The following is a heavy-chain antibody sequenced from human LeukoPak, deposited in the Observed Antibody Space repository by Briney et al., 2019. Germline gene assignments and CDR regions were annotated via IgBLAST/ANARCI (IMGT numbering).Heavy chain of an antibody. D-gene: IGHD4-17*01. V-gene: IGHV4-39*01. CDR3: ARHMTTGPYDY. Sequence: TSETLSLTCTVSGGSISSSSYYWGWIRQPPGKGLEWIGSIYYSGSTYYNPSLKSRVTISVDTSKNQFSLKLSSVTAADTAVYYCARHMTTGPYDYWGQGTLVTVSS. CDR1: GGSISSSSYY. CDR2: IYYSGST. J-gene: IGHJ4*02.